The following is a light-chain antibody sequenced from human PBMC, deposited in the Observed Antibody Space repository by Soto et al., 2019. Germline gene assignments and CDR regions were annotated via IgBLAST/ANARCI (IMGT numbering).Light chain of an antibody. CDR2: GAS. CDR1: QSVSSNY. Sequence: EIVLTQSPGTLSLSPGERATLSCRASQSVSSNYLAWYQHKPGQAPRLLIYGASSGATGIPDRFSGSGSGTDFTLTISRLEPEDFAVYYCQQYGNAPVTFGQRTKV. CDR3: QQYGNAPVT. V-gene: IGKV3-20*01. J-gene: IGKJ1*01.